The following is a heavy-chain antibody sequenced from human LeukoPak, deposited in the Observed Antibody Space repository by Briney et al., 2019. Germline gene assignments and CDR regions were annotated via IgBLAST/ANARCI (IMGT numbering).Heavy chain of an antibody. D-gene: IGHD1-14*01. V-gene: IGHV3-48*03. CDR2: ISSSGRTI. Sequence: GGSLRLSCAASGFMFSSYEMNWVRQAPGKGLEWVSYISSSGRTIYYADSVKGRFTISRDNAKNSLYLQVNSLRAEDTALYYCARGRTGSYYSDYWDQGTLVTVSS. CDR1: GFMFSSYE. CDR3: ARGRTGSYYSDY. J-gene: IGHJ4*02.